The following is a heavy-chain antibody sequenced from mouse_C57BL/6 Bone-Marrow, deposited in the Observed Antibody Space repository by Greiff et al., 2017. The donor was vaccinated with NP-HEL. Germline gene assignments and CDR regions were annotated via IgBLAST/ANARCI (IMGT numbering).Heavy chain of an antibody. Sequence: DVMLVESGGGLVKPGGSLKLSCAASGFTFSDYGMHWVRQAPEKGLEWVAYISSGSSTIYYADTVKGRFTISRDNAKNTLFLQMTSLRSEDTAMYYCARWDYDRKCNYAMDYWGQGTSVTVSS. D-gene: IGHD2-4*01. CDR1: GFTFSDYG. V-gene: IGHV5-17*01. CDR2: ISSGSSTI. CDR3: ARWDYDRKCNYAMDY. J-gene: IGHJ4*01.